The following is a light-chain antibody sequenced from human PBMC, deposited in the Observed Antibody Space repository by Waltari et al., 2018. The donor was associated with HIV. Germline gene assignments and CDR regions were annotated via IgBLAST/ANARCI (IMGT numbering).Light chain of an antibody. CDR1: SSNIATNY. V-gene: IGLV1-51*01. Sequence: QSVLTQPPSVSATPGQKVTLSCSGSSSNIATNYVSWYQHFPGTVPKVLIYDNHKRSSGIPDRFSGSKSGTSATLDISGLQTGDEAHYYCGTWDTSLSAWIFSTGTKVTVL. CDR2: DNH. J-gene: IGLJ6*01. CDR3: GTWDTSLSAWI.